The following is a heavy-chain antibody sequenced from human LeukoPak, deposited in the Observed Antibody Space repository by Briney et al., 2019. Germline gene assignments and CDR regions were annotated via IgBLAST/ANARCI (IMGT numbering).Heavy chain of an antibody. V-gene: IGHV3-74*01. J-gene: IGHJ4*02. CDR3: ARDSGNGATDY. CDR1: GFTFSSYW. Sequence: GGSLRLTCAASGFTFSSYWMHWVRQAPGKGLVWVSRINSDGSSTSYADSVKGRFTISRDNAKNTLYLQMNSLRAEDTAVYYCARDSGNGATDYWGQGTLVTVSS. CDR2: INSDGSST. D-gene: IGHD3-10*01.